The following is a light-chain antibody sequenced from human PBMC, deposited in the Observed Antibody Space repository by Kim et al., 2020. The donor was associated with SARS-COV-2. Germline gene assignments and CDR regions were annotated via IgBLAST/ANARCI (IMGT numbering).Light chain of an antibody. CDR3: QSSDNTNLV. CDR2: ENN. CDR1: SGSIASNY. Sequence: GTTVIIPCTRSSGSIASNYVQWYRQRPGSAPTTLIYENNERPSGVPDRFSGSIDRSSNSASLTISGLQTEDEADYYCQSSDNTNLVFGGGTQLTVL. J-gene: IGLJ2*01. V-gene: IGLV6-57*03.